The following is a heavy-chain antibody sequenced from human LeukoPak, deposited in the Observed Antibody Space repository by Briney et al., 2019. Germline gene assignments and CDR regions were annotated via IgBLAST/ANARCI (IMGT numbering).Heavy chain of an antibody. CDR2: INHSGST. CDR3: ARDRYYYGSGNSRVFDY. V-gene: IGHV4-34*01. Sequence: EASETLSLTCAVYGGSFSGYYWSWIRQPPGKGLEWIGEINHSGSTNYNPSLKSRVTISVDTSKNQFSLKLSSVTAADTAVYYCARDRYYYGSGNSRVFDYWGQGTLVTVSS. CDR1: GGSFSGYY. J-gene: IGHJ4*02. D-gene: IGHD3-10*01.